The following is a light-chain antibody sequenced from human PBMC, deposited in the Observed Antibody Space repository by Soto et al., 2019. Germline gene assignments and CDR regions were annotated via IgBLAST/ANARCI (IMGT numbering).Light chain of an antibody. CDR2: GVS. J-gene: IGLJ1*01. V-gene: IGLV2-14*01. CDR1: SSDVGGYNY. CDR3: SSYTISTTLV. Sequence: QSSLTHPASLSGSPGQSITISCTGTSSDVGGYNYVSWYQQHPGKAPKLMIYGVSNRPSGVSTRFSGSKSGNTASLTISGLQAEDEADYYCSSYTISTTLVFGTGTKVTVL.